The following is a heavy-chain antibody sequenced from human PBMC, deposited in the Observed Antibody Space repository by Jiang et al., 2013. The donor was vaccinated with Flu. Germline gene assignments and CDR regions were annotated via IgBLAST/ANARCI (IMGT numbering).Heavy chain of an antibody. Sequence: VQLLESGGGLVKPGGSLRLSCAASGFTFSSYSMNWVRQAPGKGLEWVSSIRSSSSLTYYADSVKGRFTISRDNSKNTLVSANEYPENRGHGLLYCAKDYYNSPYFDGWGQGTLVTVSS. CDR3: AKDYYNSPYFDG. CDR1: GFTFSSYS. D-gene: IGHD3-10*01. J-gene: IGHJ4*02. CDR2: IRSSSSLT. V-gene: IGHV3-21*04.